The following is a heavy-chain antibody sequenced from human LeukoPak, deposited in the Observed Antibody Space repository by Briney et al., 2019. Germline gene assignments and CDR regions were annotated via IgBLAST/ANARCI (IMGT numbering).Heavy chain of an antibody. J-gene: IGHJ4*02. CDR1: GGSISSGGYY. Sequence: SQTLSLTCTVSGGSISSGGYYWSWIRQPPGTGLEWIGYIYHSGSTYYNPSLKSRVTISVDRSKNQFSLKLSSVTAADTAVYYCARGGYSNPWFFDYWGQGTLVTVSS. V-gene: IGHV4-30-2*01. D-gene: IGHD4-11*01. CDR3: ARGGYSNPWFFDY. CDR2: IYHSGST.